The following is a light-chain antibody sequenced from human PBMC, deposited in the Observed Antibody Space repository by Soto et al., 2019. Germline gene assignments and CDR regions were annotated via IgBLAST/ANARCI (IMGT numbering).Light chain of an antibody. V-gene: IGLV1-40*01. J-gene: IGLJ2*01. CDR2: GNS. CDR1: SSNIGAGYD. Sequence: QSVLTQPPSVSGAPGQRVTLSCTGSSSNIGAGYDVHWYQHLPGTAPKLLINGNSNRPSGVPDRFSGSKSGTSASLAITGLQVEDEADYYCQSYDSSLSGWVFGGGTKLTVL. CDR3: QSYDSSLSGWV.